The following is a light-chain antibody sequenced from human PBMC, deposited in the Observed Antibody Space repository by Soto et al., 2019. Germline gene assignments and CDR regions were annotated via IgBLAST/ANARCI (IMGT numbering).Light chain of an antibody. CDR2: EGT. CDR1: SSDVGKFNF. CDR3: CSYAGRTTYV. V-gene: IGLV2-23*01. J-gene: IGLJ1*01. Sequence: QSLLTQPASVSGSPGQSITISCTGTSSDVGKFNFVSWYQQHPGKAPKFIIYEGTKRPSGVSNRFPGSKSGNTASLTISGLQPEDEAEYFCCSYAGRTTYVFGTGTKVTVL.